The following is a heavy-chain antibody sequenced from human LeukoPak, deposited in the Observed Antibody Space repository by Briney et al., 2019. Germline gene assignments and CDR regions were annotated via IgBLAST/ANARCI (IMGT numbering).Heavy chain of an antibody. V-gene: IGHV4-39*01. Sequence: KPSETLSLTCTVSGGSISSSSYYWGWIRQPPGKGLEWIGSIYYSGSTYYNPSLKSRVTISVDTSKNQFSLKLSSVTAADTAVYYCSGWAIGPAFWSGTSPQFDPWGQGTLVTVSS. J-gene: IGHJ5*02. D-gene: IGHD3-3*01. CDR2: IYYSGST. CDR3: SGWAIGPAFWSGTSPQFDP. CDR1: GGSISSSSYY.